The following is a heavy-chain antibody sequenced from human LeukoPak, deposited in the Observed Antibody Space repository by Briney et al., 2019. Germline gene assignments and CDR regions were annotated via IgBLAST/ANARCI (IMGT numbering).Heavy chain of an antibody. Sequence: SETLSLTCTVSGGSISSYYWSWVRQPPGKGLEWIGYIFHGEIPNYNPSLKSRVTISADASKSQFSLGVRSVTAADTAMYYCARASRRGYIYGWGQGTLVTVSS. J-gene: IGHJ4*02. CDR2: IFHGEIP. D-gene: IGHD5-18*01. CDR3: ARASRRGYIYG. V-gene: IGHV4-59*01. CDR1: GGSISSYY.